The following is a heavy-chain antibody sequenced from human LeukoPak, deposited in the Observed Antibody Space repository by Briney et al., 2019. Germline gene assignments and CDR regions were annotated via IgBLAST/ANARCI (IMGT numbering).Heavy chain of an antibody. CDR1: GFAFGTYA. D-gene: IGHD2-15*01. CDR3: ARDRPTGRSRGVVVQ. Sequence: PGGSLRLSCAGSGFAFGTYAMSWVRQAPGKGLEWVSSISSGGTYIYYAESVRGRSTISRDNTKNFLYLQLSTLRVEDTAVYYCARDRPTGRSRGVVVQWGQGTLVTVSS. V-gene: IGHV3-21*01. CDR2: ISSGGTYI. J-gene: IGHJ4*02.